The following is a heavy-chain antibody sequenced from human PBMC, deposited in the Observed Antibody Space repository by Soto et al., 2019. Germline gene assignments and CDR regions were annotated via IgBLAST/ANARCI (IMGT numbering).Heavy chain of an antibody. Sequence: SETLSLTCTVSGGSISSYYWSWIRQPPGKGLEWIGYIYYSGSTNYNPSLKSRVTISVDTSKNQFSLKLSSVTAADTAVYYCARREYSGYEYYFDYWGQGTLVTVSS. V-gene: IGHV4-59*08. D-gene: IGHD5-12*01. CDR1: GGSISSYY. CDR3: ARREYSGYEYYFDY. CDR2: IYYSGST. J-gene: IGHJ4*02.